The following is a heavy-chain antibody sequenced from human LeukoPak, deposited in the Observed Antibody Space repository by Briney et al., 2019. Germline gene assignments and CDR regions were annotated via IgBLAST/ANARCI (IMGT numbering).Heavy chain of an antibody. J-gene: IGHJ2*01. CDR3: ARDRWYYDSYWYFDL. Sequence: SETLSLTCTVSGGSISSGSYYWSWIRQPPGKGLEWIGYIYYSGSTNYNPSLKSRVTISVDTSKNQFSLKLSSVTAADTAVYYCARDRWYYDSYWYFDLWGRGTLVTVSS. CDR1: GGSISSGSYY. D-gene: IGHD3-22*01. V-gene: IGHV4-61*01. CDR2: IYYSGST.